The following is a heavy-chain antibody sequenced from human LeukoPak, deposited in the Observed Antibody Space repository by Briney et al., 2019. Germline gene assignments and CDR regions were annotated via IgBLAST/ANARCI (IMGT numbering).Heavy chain of an antibody. J-gene: IGHJ4*02. V-gene: IGHV3-7*01. CDR2: IKQDGSEK. CDR3: ASSHYDDHFDY. CDR1: GFTFSSYW. D-gene: IGHD4-17*01. Sequence: PGGSLRLSCAASGFTFSSYWMSWVRQAPGKGLEWVANIKQDGSEKYYVDSVKGRFTISRDNAKNSLYLQMNSLRVEDTAVYYCASSHYDDHFDYWGQGTLVTVSS.